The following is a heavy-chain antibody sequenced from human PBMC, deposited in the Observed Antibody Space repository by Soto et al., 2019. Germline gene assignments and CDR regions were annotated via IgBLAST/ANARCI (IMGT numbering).Heavy chain of an antibody. CDR3: AREAQGDCSGGSCFNSYYYCYGMDV. Sequence: PGGSLRLSCAASGFTFSSYSMNWVRQAPGKGLEWVSSISSSSSYIYYADSVKGRFTISRDNAKNSLYLQMNSLRAEDTAVYYCAREAQGDCSGGSCFNSYYYCYGMDVWGQGTTVTVSS. CDR2: ISSSSSYI. D-gene: IGHD2-15*01. J-gene: IGHJ6*02. CDR1: GFTFSSYS. V-gene: IGHV3-21*01.